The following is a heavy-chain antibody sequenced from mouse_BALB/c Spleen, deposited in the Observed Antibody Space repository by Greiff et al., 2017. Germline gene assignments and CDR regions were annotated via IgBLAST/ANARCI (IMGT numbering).Heavy chain of an antibody. D-gene: IGHD4-1*01. Sequence: QVQLQQSGPELVRPGASVKLSCKASGYSFTDYYINWVKQRTGQGLEWIGEIYPGSGNTYYNEKFKGKATLTADKSSSTAYMQLSSLTAEDSAVYFCGSTGTWLDDWGEGTLVTVSA. CDR3: GSTGTWLDD. CDR1: GYSFTDYY. V-gene: IGHV1-77*01. J-gene: IGHJ3*01. CDR2: IYPGSGNT.